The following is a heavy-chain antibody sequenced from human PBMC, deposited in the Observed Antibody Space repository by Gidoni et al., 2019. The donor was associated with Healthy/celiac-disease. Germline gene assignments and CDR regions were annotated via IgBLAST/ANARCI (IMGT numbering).Heavy chain of an antibody. CDR2: ISGSGGST. CDR3: AKDRYCSGGSCYGNRRGSEFDY. J-gene: IGHJ4*02. V-gene: IGHV3-23*01. CDR1: GFPFSSYA. Sequence: EVQLLESGGGLVQPGGSLRLSCAASGFPFSSYAMSWVRQAPGKGLEWVSAISGSGGSTYYADSVKGRFTISRDNSKNTLYLQMNSLRAEDTAVYYCAKDRYCSGGSCYGNRRGSEFDYWGQGTLVTVSS. D-gene: IGHD2-15*01.